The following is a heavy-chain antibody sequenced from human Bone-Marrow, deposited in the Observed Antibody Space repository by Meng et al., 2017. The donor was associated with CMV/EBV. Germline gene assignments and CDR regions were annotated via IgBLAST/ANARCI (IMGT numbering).Heavy chain of an antibody. CDR1: GFSLSTSGVG. V-gene: IGHV2-5*01. CDR2: IYWNDDK. J-gene: IGHJ5*02. CDR3: AGYYYDSSGYYH. Sequence: SGPTLVTPTQTLTLTCTFSGFSLSTSGVGVGWIRQPPGKALEWLALIYWNDDKRYSPSLKSRLTITNDTSKNQVVLTMTNMDPVDTATYYCAGYYYDSSGYYHWGQGTRVTVSS. D-gene: IGHD3-22*01.